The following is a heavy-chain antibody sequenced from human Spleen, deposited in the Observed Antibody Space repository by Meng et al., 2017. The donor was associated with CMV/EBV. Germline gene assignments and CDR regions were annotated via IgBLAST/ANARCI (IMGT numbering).Heavy chain of an antibody. Sequence: QVQLVESGGGXVKSGGSLRRSCAAWGFTFSDYYMSWIRQAPGKGLEWVSYISSSSSYTNYADSVKGRFTISRDNAKNSLYLQMNSLRAEDTAVYYCARDHGYYYDSSGHFDYWGQGTLVTVSS. V-gene: IGHV3-11*05. D-gene: IGHD3-22*01. J-gene: IGHJ4*02. CDR1: GFTFSDYY. CDR3: ARDHGYYYDSSGHFDY. CDR2: ISSSSSYT.